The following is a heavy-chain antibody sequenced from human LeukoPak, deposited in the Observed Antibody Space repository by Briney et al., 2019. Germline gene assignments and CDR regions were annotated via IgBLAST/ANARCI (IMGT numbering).Heavy chain of an antibody. D-gene: IGHD3-16*02. V-gene: IGHV3-21*01. CDR3: ARWHYDYVWGSYRYSSGVVDY. CDR2: ISSSSSYI. J-gene: IGHJ4*02. Sequence: PGGSLKLSCAASGFTFSTYSMNWVRQDPGKGLEWVSSISSSSSYIYYADSVKGRFTISRDNAKNSLYLQMNSLRAEDTAAYYCARWHYDYVWGSYRYSSGVVDYWGQGTLVTVSS. CDR1: GFTFSTYS.